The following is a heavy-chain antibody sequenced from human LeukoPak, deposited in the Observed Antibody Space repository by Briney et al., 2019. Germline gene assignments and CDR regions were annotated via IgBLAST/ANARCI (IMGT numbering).Heavy chain of an antibody. D-gene: IGHD3-22*01. J-gene: IGHJ4*02. CDR2: ISGSGGST. Sequence: GGSLRLSCAASGFTFSSYAMSWVRQAPGKGLDWVSAISGSGGSTYYADSVKGRFTISRDNSKNTLYLQMNSLRAEDTAVYYCAKGEDYYDSSGPLDYWGQGTLVTVSS. V-gene: IGHV3-23*01. CDR1: GFTFSSYA. CDR3: AKGEDYYDSSGPLDY.